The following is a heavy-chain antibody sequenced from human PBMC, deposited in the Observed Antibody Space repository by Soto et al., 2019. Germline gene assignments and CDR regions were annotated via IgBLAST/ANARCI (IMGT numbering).Heavy chain of an antibody. D-gene: IGHD5-12*01. CDR2: IIPIFGTA. J-gene: IGHJ4*02. Sequence: QVQLVQSGAEVKKPGSSVKVSCKASGGTFSSYAISWVRQAPGHGLEWMGGIIPIFGTANYAQKFQGRVTITADESTSTAYMELSSLRSEDTAVYYCVRAPEVVTTSEYYFDYWGQGTLVTVSS. CDR1: GGTFSSYA. V-gene: IGHV1-69*01. CDR3: VRAPEVVTTSEYYFDY.